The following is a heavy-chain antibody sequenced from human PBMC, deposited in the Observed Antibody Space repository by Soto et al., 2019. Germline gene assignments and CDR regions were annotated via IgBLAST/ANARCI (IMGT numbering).Heavy chain of an antibody. CDR2: IIPIFGTA. V-gene: IGHV1-69*13. CDR1: GGTFSSYA. Sequence: ASVKVSCKASGGTFSSYAISWVRQAPGQGLEWMGGIIPIFGTANYAQKFQGRVTITADESTSTAYMELSSLRSEDTAVYYCARTKGLRPINYYYYYYMDVWGKGTTVTVSS. CDR3: ARTKGLRPINYYYYYYMDV. J-gene: IGHJ6*03. D-gene: IGHD5-12*01.